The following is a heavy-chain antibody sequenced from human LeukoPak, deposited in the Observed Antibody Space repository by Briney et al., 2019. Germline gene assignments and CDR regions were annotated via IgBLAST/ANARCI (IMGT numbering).Heavy chain of an antibody. J-gene: IGHJ3*02. V-gene: IGHV4-39*01. CDR2: FYYIGGT. CDR1: RGSISSSSYY. Sequence: SETLSLTCTVSRGSISSSSYYWGWIRQPPGKRLEWIGSFYYIGGTYYNPSLEGRVTISADSSKNQFSLKLSSVTAADTAVYYCARHVSGSYNDAFDIWGQGTMVTVSS. CDR3: ARHVSGSYNDAFDI. D-gene: IGHD1-26*01.